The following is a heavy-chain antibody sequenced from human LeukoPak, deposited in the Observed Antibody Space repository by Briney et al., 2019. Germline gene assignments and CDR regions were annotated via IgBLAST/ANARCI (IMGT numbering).Heavy chain of an antibody. CDR2: IYPSGST. CDR1: GASISSSY. Sequence: SETLSLTCTVSGASISSSYWSWIRQPAGKGLEWIGRIYPSGSTNYNPSLKSRVTMSVDTSKSQFSLRLSSVTAADTAVYYCARGPSGASGHDYWGQGTQVTVSS. V-gene: IGHV4-4*07. CDR3: ARGPSGASGHDY. D-gene: IGHD3-10*01. J-gene: IGHJ4*02.